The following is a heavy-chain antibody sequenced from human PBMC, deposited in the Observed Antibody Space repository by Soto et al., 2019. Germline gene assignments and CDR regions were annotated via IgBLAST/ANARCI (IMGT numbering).Heavy chain of an antibody. Sequence: GGPLRLSCTASGFTFGDSAMSWFRQAPGRGLEWVGFIKTKTYGETREYAASVKGRFTISRDDSKNIAYLQMNSLKTEDTAVYYCSRVGPLSGGYLEAAFGVWGQGTMVTVSS. CDR3: SRVGPLSGGYLEAAFGV. CDR2: IKTKTYGETR. J-gene: IGHJ3*01. D-gene: IGHD1-26*01. V-gene: IGHV3-49*03. CDR1: GFTFGDSA.